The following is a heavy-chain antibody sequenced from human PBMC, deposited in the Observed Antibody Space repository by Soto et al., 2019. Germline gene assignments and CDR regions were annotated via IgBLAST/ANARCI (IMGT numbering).Heavy chain of an antibody. CDR1: GFNFSNYW. Sequence: EVHLVESGGGLVQPGGSLRLSCAASGFNFSNYWMRWVRQAPVKGLELVATITHDGGEQSYMDSVKGRFIISRDNAKNSLYLQLTSLRADDTAVYYCGTNVRGSAFDYWVRGTLVTVSS. V-gene: IGHV3-7*05. CDR3: GTNVRGSAFDY. CDR2: ITHDGGEQ. J-gene: IGHJ4*02. D-gene: IGHD2-8*01.